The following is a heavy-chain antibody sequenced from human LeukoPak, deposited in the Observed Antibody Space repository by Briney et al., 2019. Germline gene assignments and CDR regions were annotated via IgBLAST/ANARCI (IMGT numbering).Heavy chain of an antibody. CDR3: ARDGIVGAIVRAFDI. V-gene: IGHV4-59*01. J-gene: IGHJ3*02. CDR2: IYYSGST. Sequence: PSETLSLTCTVSGGSISSYYWSWIRQPPGKGLEWIGYIYYSGSTNYNPSLKSRVTISVDTSKNQFSLKLGSVTAADTAVYYCARDGIVGAIVRAFDIWGQGTMVTVSS. CDR1: GGSISSYY. D-gene: IGHD1-26*01.